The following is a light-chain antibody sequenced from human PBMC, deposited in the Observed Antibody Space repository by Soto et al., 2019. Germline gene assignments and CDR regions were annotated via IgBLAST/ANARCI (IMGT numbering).Light chain of an antibody. CDR2: DVS. Sequence: QSVLTQPRSVSGSPGQSVTISCTGTSSDVGGYNYVSWYQQHPGKAPKLMIYDVSKRPSGVPDRFSGSKSGNTASLTISGLQAEDEADYYCCSYAGSYTLRVFGGGTKVTFL. CDR3: CSYAGSYTLRV. J-gene: IGLJ2*01. CDR1: SSDVGGYNY. V-gene: IGLV2-11*01.